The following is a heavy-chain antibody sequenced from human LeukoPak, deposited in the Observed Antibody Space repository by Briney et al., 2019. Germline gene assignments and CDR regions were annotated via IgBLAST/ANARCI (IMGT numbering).Heavy chain of an antibody. V-gene: IGHV4-39*01. CDR2: MYYSGST. Sequence: PSETLSLTCTVSGGSVISYTYYWGWIRQPPGKGLEWIGSMYYSGSTYYNPSLKSRVTISIDTSKNQFSLKLSSVTAADTAVYYCARQGSYDYVWGSYRYRVGAFGIWGQGTMVTVSS. CDR3: ARQGSYDYVWGSYRYRVGAFGI. D-gene: IGHD3-16*02. CDR1: GGSVISYTYY. J-gene: IGHJ3*02.